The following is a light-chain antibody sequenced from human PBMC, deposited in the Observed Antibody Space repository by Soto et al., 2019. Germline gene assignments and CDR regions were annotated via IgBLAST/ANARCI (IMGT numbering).Light chain of an antibody. CDR2: DAS. Sequence: EIVLTQSPATLSLSPGERATLSCRASRSVRSYLAWYQQKPGQAPRLLIYDASNRAAGIPARFSGSGSETDFTLTISNLEPEDFAVWICQQRYAWPPITFGQGTRLEIK. CDR1: RSVRSY. CDR3: QQRYAWPPIT. J-gene: IGKJ5*01. V-gene: IGKV3-11*01.